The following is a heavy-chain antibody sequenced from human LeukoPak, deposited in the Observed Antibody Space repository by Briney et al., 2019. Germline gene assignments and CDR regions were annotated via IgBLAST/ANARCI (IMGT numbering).Heavy chain of an antibody. V-gene: IGHV4-4*07. CDR3: SRGGANDL. CDR1: GGSITSDY. Sequence: SETLSPTCTVSGGSITSDYWSWIRQPAGKGLEWIGRIFTSGSTSYNPSLKSRVTMSLDTSKNQFSLKLSSVTAADTAVYLCSRGGANDLWGQGTLVTVSS. J-gene: IGHJ5*02. D-gene: IGHD4/OR15-4a*01. CDR2: IFTSGST.